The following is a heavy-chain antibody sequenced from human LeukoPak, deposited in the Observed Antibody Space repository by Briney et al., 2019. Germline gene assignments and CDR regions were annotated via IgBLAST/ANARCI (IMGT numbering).Heavy chain of an antibody. CDR2: LYSGSGGIT. J-gene: IGHJ5*02. CDR1: GFTVSSSY. V-gene: IGHV3-53*05. CDR3: ARDGSGWYGRVYNWFDP. D-gene: IGHD6-19*01. Sequence: GGSLRLSCVVSGFTVSSSYMSWVRQAPGKGLQWVSVLYSGSGGITHYADSVKGRFTISRDNSKNTVYLQMNRLRVEDTAVYYCARDGSGWYGRVYNWFDPWGQGTLVTVSS.